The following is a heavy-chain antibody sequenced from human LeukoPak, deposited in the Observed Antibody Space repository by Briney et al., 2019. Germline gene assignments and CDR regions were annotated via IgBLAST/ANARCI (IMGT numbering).Heavy chain of an antibody. V-gene: IGHV3-23*01. CDR1: GFTLSSYA. Sequence: GESLRLFCAASGFTLSSYAMIWLRQRPGKGLAWVSAISVSWNTYHADSVTGRFTISRDSSKNTLYLQMNSLRAGDAAVYYCAKAPVTTCSGAYCYPFDYWSQGTLVTVSS. CDR3: AKAPVTTCSGAYCYPFDY. D-gene: IGHD2-15*01. J-gene: IGHJ4*02. CDR2: ISVSWNT.